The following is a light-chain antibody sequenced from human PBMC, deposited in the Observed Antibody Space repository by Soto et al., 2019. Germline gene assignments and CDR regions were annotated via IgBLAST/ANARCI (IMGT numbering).Light chain of an antibody. J-gene: IGKJ4*01. CDR2: EVS. V-gene: IGKV2D-29*01. CDR1: QSLLGSDGKTY. Sequence: DIVMTQTPLSLSVTPGQPASISCKSSQSLLGSDGKTYLSWYLQKLGHPPQLLIFEVSNHFSGVSDRFSGSGSGTDFTLKISRVEAEDVGVYYCMQSVQFPGTFGGGTKVEIK. CDR3: MQSVQFPGT.